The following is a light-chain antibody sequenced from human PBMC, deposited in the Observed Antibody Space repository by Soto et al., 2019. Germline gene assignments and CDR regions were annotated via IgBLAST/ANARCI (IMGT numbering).Light chain of an antibody. V-gene: IGKV3-20*01. CDR3: QQYDSSPWT. CDR2: GVS. J-gene: IGKJ1*01. Sequence: EIVLTQSPGTLSLSPGERATLSCRASQSVGRKYLAWYQQIPGQAPRLLIYGVSTRATGIPDRFSGGGSGTDFTLTISRLEPEDFAVYYCQQYDSSPWTFGQGTKVEIK. CDR1: QSVGRKY.